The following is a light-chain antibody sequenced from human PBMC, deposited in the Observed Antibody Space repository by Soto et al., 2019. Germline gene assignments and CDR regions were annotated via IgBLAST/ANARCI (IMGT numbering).Light chain of an antibody. Sequence: QSALTQPASVSGSPGQSITISCTGTSSDVGGYNYVSWYQQHPGKAPKLMIYEVSNRPSGVSNRFSGSKSGNTASLTISGLKAEDEADYYCSSYTRRSTRVFGTGTKLTVL. J-gene: IGLJ1*01. CDR1: SSDVGGYNY. CDR3: SSYTRRSTRV. CDR2: EVS. V-gene: IGLV2-14*01.